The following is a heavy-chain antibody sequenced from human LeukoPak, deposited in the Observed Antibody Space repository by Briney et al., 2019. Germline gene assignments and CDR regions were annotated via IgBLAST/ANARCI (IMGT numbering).Heavy chain of an antibody. Sequence: GGSLRLSCAASGFTFSSYGMHWVRQAPGKGLEWVAFIRYDGSNKYYADSVKGRFTISRDNSKNTLYLQMNSLRAEDTAVYYCASPYYDFWSGYYHDAFDIWGQGTMVTVSS. J-gene: IGHJ3*02. D-gene: IGHD3-3*01. V-gene: IGHV3-30*02. CDR2: IRYDGSNK. CDR1: GFTFSSYG. CDR3: ASPYYDFWSGYYHDAFDI.